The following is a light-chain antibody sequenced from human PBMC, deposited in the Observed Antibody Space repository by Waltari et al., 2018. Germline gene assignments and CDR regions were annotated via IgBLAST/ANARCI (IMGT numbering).Light chain of an antibody. Sequence: QSALAQPASVSGSPGQSVPISCTGTGSGVGGYNYVSWYQHHPGKVPKIIIYDVSVRPSGISSRFSGSKSGNTASLTISGLQAEDEADYYCGSYSGTTTYVFGTGTYVTVL. CDR1: GSGVGGYNY. CDR3: GSYSGTTTYV. J-gene: IGLJ1*01. V-gene: IGLV2-14*03. CDR2: DVS.